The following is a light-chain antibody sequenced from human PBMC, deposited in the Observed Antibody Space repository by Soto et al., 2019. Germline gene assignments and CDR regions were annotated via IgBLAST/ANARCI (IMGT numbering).Light chain of an antibody. J-gene: IGKJ5*01. CDR2: ATY. CDR3: QQSFTNPY. V-gene: IGKV1-39*01. CDR1: QTVRSY. Sequence: DIQMTQSPSSLSASVGDRVNVTFLASQTVRSYLNWYKQKPGTVPKILIYATYNLQSGVRSRFSGRGFGTDFTLTISSLPPEDFATYYCQQSFTNPYFGKGTRLEIK.